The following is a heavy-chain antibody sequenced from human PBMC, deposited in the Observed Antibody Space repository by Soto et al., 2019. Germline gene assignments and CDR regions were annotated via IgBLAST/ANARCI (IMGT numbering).Heavy chain of an antibody. J-gene: IGHJ3*02. CDR3: ARGLPFGVVVIQGVNAFDI. D-gene: IGHD2-15*01. V-gene: IGHV4-34*01. CDR1: GGSFSGYY. Sequence: SETLSLTCAVYGGSFSGYYWSWIRQPPGKGLEWIGEINHSGSTNYNPSLKSRVTISVDTSKNQFSLKLSSVTAADTAVYYCARGLPFGVVVIQGVNAFDIWGQGTMVTVSS. CDR2: INHSGST.